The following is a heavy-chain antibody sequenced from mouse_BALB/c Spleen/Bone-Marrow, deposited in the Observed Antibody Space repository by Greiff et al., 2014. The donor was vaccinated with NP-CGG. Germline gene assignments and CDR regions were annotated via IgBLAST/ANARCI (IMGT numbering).Heavy chain of an antibody. CDR2: IDPETGGT. Sequence: PLQQPGAELVRPGASVTLSCKASGYKFTDYEMHWVKQTPVHGLEWIGSIDPETGGTAYNQNFKGKATLTADRSSTTAYMELRSLTSEDSAVYYCTREGIYFGYDVPMDYWGQGTSVTVSS. V-gene: IGHV1-15*01. J-gene: IGHJ4*01. CDR1: GYKFTDYE. CDR3: TREGIYFGYDVPMDY. D-gene: IGHD2-2*01.